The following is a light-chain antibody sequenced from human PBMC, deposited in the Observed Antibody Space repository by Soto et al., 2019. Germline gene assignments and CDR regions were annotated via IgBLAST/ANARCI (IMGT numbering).Light chain of an antibody. CDR2: GAS. V-gene: IGKV3-15*01. J-gene: IGKJ4*01. CDR3: QQYNNWPLT. Sequence: EIVMTQPPATLSVSPGERATLSCRASQSVGSYLAWYHQKPGQAPRLLIYGASTRATGIPARFSGSGSGTEFTLTISSLQSEDFAVYYCQQYNNWPLTFGGGTKVDIK. CDR1: QSVGSY.